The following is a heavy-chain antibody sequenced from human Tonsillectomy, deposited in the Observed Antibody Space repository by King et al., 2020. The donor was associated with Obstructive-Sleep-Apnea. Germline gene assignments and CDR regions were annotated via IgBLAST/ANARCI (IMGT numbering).Heavy chain of an antibody. CDR3: ARVGSQDYNFWSGYYYFDY. V-gene: IGHV4-38-2*02. CDR1: GYSISSGYY. CDR2: IFHSGTT. Sequence: QLQESGPGLVKPSENLSLNCTVSGYSISSGYYWGWVRQPPGKGLEWIGTIFHSGTTYYNPSLESLVTISGDTSKNQFSLKLTSVAAADTAVYYCARVGSQDYNFWSGYYYFDYWGQGTLVTVSS. D-gene: IGHD3-3*01. J-gene: IGHJ4*02.